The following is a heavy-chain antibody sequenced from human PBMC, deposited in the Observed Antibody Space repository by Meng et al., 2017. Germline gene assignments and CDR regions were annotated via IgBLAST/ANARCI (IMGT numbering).Heavy chain of an antibody. CDR2: ISSSSSYI. Sequence: VRLVESGGGLVQPGGSLRLSCAASGFTFSSYWMHWVRQAPGKGLVWVSSISSSSSYIYYADSVKGRFTISRDNAKNSLYLQMNSLRAEDTAVYYCARVGGNSPFDYWGQGTLVTVSS. V-gene: IGHV3-21*01. CDR1: GFTFSSYW. CDR3: ARVGGNSPFDY. J-gene: IGHJ4*02. D-gene: IGHD4-23*01.